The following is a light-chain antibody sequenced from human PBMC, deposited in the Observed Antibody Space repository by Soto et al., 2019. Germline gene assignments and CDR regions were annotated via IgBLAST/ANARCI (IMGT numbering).Light chain of an antibody. V-gene: IGKV1-39*01. CDR3: QQSYSTPRT. Sequence: DIQLTQSASTLSRNVGDSFTRTXRASQTISSWLAWYQQKPGKAPKXXIYAASSLQSGVPSRFSGRGAGTDFTLTISSLQPEDFTTYFCQQSYSTPRTFGPGTKVDIK. J-gene: IGKJ1*01. CDR2: AAS. CDR1: QTISSW.